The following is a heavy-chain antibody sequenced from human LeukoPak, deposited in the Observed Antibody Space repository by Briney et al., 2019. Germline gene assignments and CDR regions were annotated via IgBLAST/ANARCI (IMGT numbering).Heavy chain of an antibody. Sequence: SETLSLTCTASGGSISSYYWSWIRQPPGKGLEWIGYIYYSGSTNYNPSLKSRVTISVDTSKNQFSLKLSSVTAADTAVYYCARALLRPWFDPWGQGTLVTVSS. D-gene: IGHD4-17*01. CDR1: GGSISSYY. J-gene: IGHJ5*02. CDR2: IYYSGST. CDR3: ARALLRPWFDP. V-gene: IGHV4-59*01.